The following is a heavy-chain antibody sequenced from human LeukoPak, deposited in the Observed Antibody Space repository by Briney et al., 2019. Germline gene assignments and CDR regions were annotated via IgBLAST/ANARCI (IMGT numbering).Heavy chain of an antibody. J-gene: IGHJ3*02. CDR1: GFTFNSYN. CDR2: ISSSSSTI. CDR3: ARAYSSSSGRDAFAS. D-gene: IGHD6-6*01. V-gene: IGHV3-48*02. Sequence: AGGSLRLSCAASGFTFNSYNMNWVRQAPGKGLEWVSYISSSSSTIYYADSVKGRFTISRDSAKTSLFLQMNSLRDEDTAVYYCARAYSSSSGRDAFASWGLGTLVTVSS.